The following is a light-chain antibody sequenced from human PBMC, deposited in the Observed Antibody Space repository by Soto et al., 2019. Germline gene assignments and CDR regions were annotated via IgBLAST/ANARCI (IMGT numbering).Light chain of an antibody. CDR2: GSS. J-gene: IGKJ4*01. CDR1: QSVSSN. CDR3: QKYNYWATR. V-gene: IGKV3-15*01. Sequence: EIVMTQSPATLSVSPGERATLSCRASQSVSSNLDWYQQKPGQAPRLLIYGSSTRATGIPARFSGSGSGTEFTLNIRSRQSEDFAVYYWQKYNYWATRFGGGTKVEI.